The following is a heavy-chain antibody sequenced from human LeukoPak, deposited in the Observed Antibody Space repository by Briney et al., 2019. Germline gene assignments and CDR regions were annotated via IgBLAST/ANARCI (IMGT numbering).Heavy chain of an antibody. Sequence: PSETLSLTCTVSGGSISSSNYYWGWIRQPPGKGLEWIGSIYYSGTTYYSSSLKSRVIISVDTSKNQFSLKLSSGTATDTAVYYCARHEAQDFDYWGQGTLVTVSS. J-gene: IGHJ4*02. V-gene: IGHV4-39*01. CDR1: GGSISSSNYY. CDR2: IYYSGTT. CDR3: ARHEAQDFDY.